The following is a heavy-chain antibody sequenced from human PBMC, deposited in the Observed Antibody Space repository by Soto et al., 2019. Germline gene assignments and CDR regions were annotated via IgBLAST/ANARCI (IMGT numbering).Heavy chain of an antibody. CDR3: ARDLHDYVSFRFDP. V-gene: IGHV1-3*01. Sequence: EASVKVSCKASGYTFTSYAMHWVRQAPGQRLEWMGWVNAGNGNTKYSQKFQGRVTITRDTSASTAYMELSSLRSEDTAVYYCARDLHDYVSFRFDPWGQGTLVTVSS. CDR1: GYTFTSYA. J-gene: IGHJ5*02. D-gene: IGHD3-16*01. CDR2: VNAGNGNT.